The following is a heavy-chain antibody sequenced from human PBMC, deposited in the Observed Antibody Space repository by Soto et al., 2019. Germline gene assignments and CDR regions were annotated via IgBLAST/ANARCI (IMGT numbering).Heavy chain of an antibody. V-gene: IGHV1-46*01. CDR2: VNPNGGST. D-gene: IGHD3-10*01. Sequence: ASVKVSCKASGYTFTSYYMHWVRQAPGQGLEWMGVVNPNGGSTDYAQKFQGRVTMTWDTATSTVCMELSSLSSDDTAVYYCARARGWFDPWGQGTLVTVSS. CDR3: ARARGWFDP. CDR1: GYTFTSYY. J-gene: IGHJ5*02.